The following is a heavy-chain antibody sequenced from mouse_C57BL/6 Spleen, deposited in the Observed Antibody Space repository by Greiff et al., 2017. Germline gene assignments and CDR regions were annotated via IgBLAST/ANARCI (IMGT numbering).Heavy chain of an antibody. CDR3: ARRARVGAPGYFDV. Sequence: QVQLQQSGAELVKPGASVKLSCKASGYTFTSYWMHWVKQRPGRGLEWIGRIDPKSGGTKYNEKFKSKATLTVDKPSSTAYMQLSSLTSEDSAVYYCARRARVGAPGYFDVWGTGTTVTVSS. D-gene: IGHD1-1*01. CDR2: IDPKSGGT. J-gene: IGHJ1*03. V-gene: IGHV1-72*01. CDR1: GYTFTSYW.